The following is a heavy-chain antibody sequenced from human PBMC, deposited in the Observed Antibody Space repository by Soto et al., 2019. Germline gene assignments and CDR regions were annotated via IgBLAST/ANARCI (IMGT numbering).Heavy chain of an antibody. CDR3: ARDLGGSSGWYLDY. D-gene: IGHD6-19*01. CDR1: GGSVTNGVYY. J-gene: IGHJ4*02. V-gene: IGHV4-61*08. Sequence: QVHLQESGPGLVKPSETLSLTCTVSGGSVTNGVYYWSWIRQPPGKGLEWIGYVYYTGHTTYNPSLESRVTISVDTSKNQFSLMLSSVTAVDTAIYYCARDLGGSSGWYLDYWGRGILVTVSP. CDR2: VYYTGHT.